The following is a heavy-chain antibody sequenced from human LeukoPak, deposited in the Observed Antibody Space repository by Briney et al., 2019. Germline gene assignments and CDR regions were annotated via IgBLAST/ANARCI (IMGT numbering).Heavy chain of an antibody. J-gene: IGHJ6*02. CDR2: ISSSGSTI. D-gene: IGHD2-8*01. CDR1: GFTFSDYY. Sequence: GGSLRLSCAASGFTFSDYYMSWIRQAPGKGLEWVSYISSSGSTIYYADSVKGRFTISRDNAKNSLYLQMNSLRAEDTAVYYCAGDYMVYAIYSRGMDVWGQGTTVTVSS. CDR3: AGDYMVYAIYSRGMDV. V-gene: IGHV3-11*01.